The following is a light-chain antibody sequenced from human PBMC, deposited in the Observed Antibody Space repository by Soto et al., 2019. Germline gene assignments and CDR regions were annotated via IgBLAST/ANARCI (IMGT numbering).Light chain of an antibody. V-gene: IGKV3-15*01. Sequence: EIVLTQSPATLSVSPGERATLSCRASQNIYSNLAWYQQTPGQGPRLLIYAASTRAPGIPARFSGSGSGTEFTLTISSLQSEDSAVYYCQQYAHWPPYTFGQGTTLEIK. CDR2: AAS. CDR1: QNIYSN. CDR3: QQYAHWPPYT. J-gene: IGKJ2*01.